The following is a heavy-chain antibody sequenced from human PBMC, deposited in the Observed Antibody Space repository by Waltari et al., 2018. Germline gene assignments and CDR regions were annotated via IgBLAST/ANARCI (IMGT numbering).Heavy chain of an antibody. V-gene: IGHV4-34*01. D-gene: IGHD2-2*02. CDR3: ARVWTDCSSTSCYIGEFDY. Sequence: QVQLQQWGAGLLKPSETLSLTCAVYGGSFSGSYWSWIRQPPGKGLEWIGEINHSGSTNYNPSLKSRVTISVDTSKNQFSLKLSSVTAADTAVYYCARVWTDCSSTSCYIGEFDYWGQGTLVTVSS. CDR2: INHSGST. J-gene: IGHJ4*02. CDR1: GGSFSGSY.